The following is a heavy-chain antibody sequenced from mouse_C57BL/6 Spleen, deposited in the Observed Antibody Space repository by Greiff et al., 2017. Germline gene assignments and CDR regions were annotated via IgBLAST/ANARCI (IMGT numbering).Heavy chain of an antibody. V-gene: IGHV1-69*01. J-gene: IGHJ3*01. CDR2: IDPSDSYT. CDR1: GYTFTSYW. D-gene: IGHD2-3*01. Sequence: VQLQQPGAELVMPGASVKLSCKASGYTFTSYWMHWVKQRPGQGLEWIGEIDPSDSYTNYNQKFKGKSTLTVDKSSSTAYMQLSSLTSEDSAVXYCARSGYDWFAYWGQGTLVTVSA. CDR3: ARSGYDWFAY.